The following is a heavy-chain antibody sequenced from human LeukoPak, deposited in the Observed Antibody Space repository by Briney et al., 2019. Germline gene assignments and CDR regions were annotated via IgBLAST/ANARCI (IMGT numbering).Heavy chain of an antibody. CDR3: ARERIGGIMVVIPAAIDY. Sequence: GGSLRLSCSASGFTFSAYAMSWVRQAPGKGLEWVSAISGSGGSTYYADSVKGRFTISRDNAKNSLYLQMNSLRAEDTAVYYCARERIGGIMVVIPAAIDYWGQGTLVTVSS. CDR2: ISGSGGST. D-gene: IGHD2-2*01. V-gene: IGHV3-23*01. CDR1: GFTFSAYA. J-gene: IGHJ4*02.